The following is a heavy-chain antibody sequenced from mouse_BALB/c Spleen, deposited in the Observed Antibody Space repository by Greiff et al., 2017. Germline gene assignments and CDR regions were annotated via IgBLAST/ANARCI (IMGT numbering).Heavy chain of an antibody. CDR1: GFTFSDYY. V-gene: IGHV5-4*02. CDR2: ISDGGSYT. Sequence: DVKLVESGGGLVKPGGSLKLSCAASGFTFSDYYMYWVRQTPEKRLEWVATISDGGSYTYYPDSVKGRFTISRDNAKNNLYLQMSSLKSEDTAMYYCARDRAGLGYAMDYWGQGTSVTVSS. D-gene: IGHD3-1*01. J-gene: IGHJ4*01. CDR3: ARDRAGLGYAMDY.